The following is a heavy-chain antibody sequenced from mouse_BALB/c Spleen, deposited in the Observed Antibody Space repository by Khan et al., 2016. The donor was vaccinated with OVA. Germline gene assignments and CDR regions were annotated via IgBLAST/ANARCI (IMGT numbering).Heavy chain of an antibody. CDR3: ARRGYDEAWFAY. D-gene: IGHD2-2*01. CDR1: GFTFSNYG. CDR2: ITNDGSYT. Sequence: EVELVESGGDLVKPGGSLKLSCAASGFTFSNYGMSWVRQTPDKRLEWVATITNDGSYTYYPDSVKGRFTISSDNAKNTLYLQMSSLKSEDTAMYYGARRGYDEAWFAYWGQGTLVTVSA. V-gene: IGHV5-6*01. J-gene: IGHJ3*01.